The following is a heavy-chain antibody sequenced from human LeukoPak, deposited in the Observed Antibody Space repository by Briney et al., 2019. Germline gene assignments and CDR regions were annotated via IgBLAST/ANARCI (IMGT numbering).Heavy chain of an antibody. Sequence: TSETLSLTCTVSGVSVSSGNYWSWIRQPAGKGLEWIGRMHTSGTTNYNPALKSRVTISEDTSKNQFSLNLTSVTAADTAVYYCARGGGEFNNWGQGTLVTVSS. CDR3: ARGGGEFNN. CDR1: GVSVSSGNY. D-gene: IGHD2-15*01. V-gene: IGHV4-61*02. J-gene: IGHJ4*02. CDR2: MHTSGTT.